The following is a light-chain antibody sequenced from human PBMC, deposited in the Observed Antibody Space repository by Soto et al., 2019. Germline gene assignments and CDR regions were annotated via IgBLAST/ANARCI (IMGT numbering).Light chain of an antibody. CDR2: AAS. Sequence: DIQLTQSPSFLSASVGDRVTITCRASQGFSSYLAWYQQKPGEAPNLLIYAASTLQSGVPSRFSGSGSGTEFTLTISNLQPEDFATYYCQQLNSYPLTFGGGTKVEIK. J-gene: IGKJ4*01. CDR3: QQLNSYPLT. V-gene: IGKV1-9*01. CDR1: QGFSSY.